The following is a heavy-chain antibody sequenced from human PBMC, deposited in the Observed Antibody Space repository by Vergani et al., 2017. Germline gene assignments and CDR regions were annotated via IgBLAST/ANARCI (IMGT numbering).Heavy chain of an antibody. CDR1: GGSFSGYY. D-gene: IGHD3-16*01. V-gene: IGHV4-34*01. J-gene: IGHJ3*02. Sequence: QVQLQQWGAGLLKPSETLSLTCAVYGGSFSGYYWSWIRQPPGKGLEWIGEINHSGSTNYNPSLKSRVTISVDMSKNQFSLKLSSVTAADTAVYYCARANFRGKDAFDIWGQGTMVTVSS. CDR3: ARANFRGKDAFDI. CDR2: INHSGST.